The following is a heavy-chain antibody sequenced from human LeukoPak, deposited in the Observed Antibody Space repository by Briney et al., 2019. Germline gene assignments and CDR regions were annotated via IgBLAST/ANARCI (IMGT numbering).Heavy chain of an antibody. D-gene: IGHD3-22*01. Sequence: SETLSLTCTVSGGSISSSSDYWGWIRQAPGKGLEWIGSIYYHENTYYNSSLKSRVTISVDTSKNQFSLKLSSVTAADTAVYYCARGRTITMIVVAHRRAHDAFDIWGQGTMVTVSS. CDR1: GGSISSSSDY. CDR2: IYYHENT. CDR3: ARGRTITMIVVAHRRAHDAFDI. V-gene: IGHV4-39*01. J-gene: IGHJ3*02.